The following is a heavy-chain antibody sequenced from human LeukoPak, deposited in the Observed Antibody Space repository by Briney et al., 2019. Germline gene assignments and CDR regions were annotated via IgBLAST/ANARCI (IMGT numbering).Heavy chain of an antibody. CDR1: GGSISSGGYY. V-gene: IGHV4-31*03. Sequence: SQTLSLTCTVSGGSISSGGYYWSWIRQHPGKGLEWIGYIYYSGSTYYNLSLKSRVTISVDTSKNQFSLKLSSVTAADTAVYYCARRFYYDSTENWFDPWGQGTLVTVSS. CDR2: IYYSGST. J-gene: IGHJ5*02. D-gene: IGHD3-22*01. CDR3: ARRFYYDSTENWFDP.